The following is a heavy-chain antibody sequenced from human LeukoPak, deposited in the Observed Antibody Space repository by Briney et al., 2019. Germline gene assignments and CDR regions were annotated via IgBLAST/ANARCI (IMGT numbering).Heavy chain of an antibody. Sequence: PGGSLRLSCAASGFTFNNYAMSWVRQAPGKGLEWVSSISGGDTTNYADSVKGRFTISRDNSKNTLYLQMNSLRGEDTARYYCAKATIEQWLVKVDSFDSWGQGTLVSVSS. CDR3: AKATIEQWLVKVDSFDS. V-gene: IGHV3-23*01. J-gene: IGHJ4*02. CDR2: ISGGDTT. D-gene: IGHD6-19*01. CDR1: GFTFNNYA.